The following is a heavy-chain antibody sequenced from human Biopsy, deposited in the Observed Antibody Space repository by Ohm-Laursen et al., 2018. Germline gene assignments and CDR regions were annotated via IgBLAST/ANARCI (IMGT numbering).Heavy chain of an antibody. CDR1: GGTFSNYG. V-gene: IGHV1-2*02. Sequence: ASVKVSCKVPGGTFSNYGVNWVRQAPGQGLEWMGWVNLNSGATNSAENFRDRVTLTRDTSISAVYIELRRLKSDDAAVYYCARDRMTDVFGGPTRTDVFDSWGQGTPVTVSS. CDR2: VNLNSGAT. D-gene: IGHD3-10*01. CDR3: ARDRMTDVFGGPTRTDVFDS. J-gene: IGHJ4*02.